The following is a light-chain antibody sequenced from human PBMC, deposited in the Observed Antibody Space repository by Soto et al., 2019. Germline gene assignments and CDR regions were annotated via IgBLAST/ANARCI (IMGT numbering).Light chain of an antibody. Sequence: PGERATLSCRASENVRTFVDWYQQKPGQTPXXLIFGAYTRASGIPGRFSGSGSGTEFSLSISRLEPEDAAVYFCQQYGYSWTFGQGTKVDIK. V-gene: IGKV3-15*01. CDR3: QQYGYSWT. J-gene: IGKJ1*01. CDR2: GAY. CDR1: ENVRTF.